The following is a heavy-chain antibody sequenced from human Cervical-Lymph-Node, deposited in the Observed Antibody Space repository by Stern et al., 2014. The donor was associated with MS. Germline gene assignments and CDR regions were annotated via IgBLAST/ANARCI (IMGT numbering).Heavy chain of an antibody. CDR2: IIPIFATA. D-gene: IGHD1-26*01. V-gene: IGHV1-69*01. Sequence: VQLLESGAEVKKPGSSVKVSCKASGGTFSSYAIRWVRQAPGQGLEWMGGIIPIFATANYAQKFQGRVTITADESTSTAYMELSSLRSEDTAVYYCARGELKEGLVRGMDVWGQGTTVTVSS. CDR1: GGTFSSYA. J-gene: IGHJ6*02. CDR3: ARGELKEGLVRGMDV.